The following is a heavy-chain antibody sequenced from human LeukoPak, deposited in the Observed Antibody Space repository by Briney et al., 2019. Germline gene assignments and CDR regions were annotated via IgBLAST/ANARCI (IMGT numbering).Heavy chain of an antibody. CDR1: GFTFSSYS. CDR3: ARFGSSTWYKGAFDI. D-gene: IGHD6-13*01. Sequence: TGGSLRLSCAASGFTFSSYSMNWVRQPPGKGLEWIGEIVHSGNTKYNPSLKSRVTILVDTSKNQFSLNLTSVTAADTAVYYCARFGSSTWYKGAFDIWGQGTMVTVAS. CDR2: IVHSGNT. J-gene: IGHJ3*02. V-gene: IGHV4-34*12.